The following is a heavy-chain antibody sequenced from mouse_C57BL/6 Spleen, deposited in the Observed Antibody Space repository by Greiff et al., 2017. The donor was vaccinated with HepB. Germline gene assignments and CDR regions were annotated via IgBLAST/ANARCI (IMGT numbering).Heavy chain of an antibody. Sequence: VKLQQPGAELVRPGSSVKLSCKASGYTFTSYWMDWVKQRPGQGLEWIGNIYPSDSETHYNQKFKDKATLTVDKSSSTAYMQLSSLTSEDSAVYYCARGYDLWFAYWGQGTLVTVSA. CDR2: IYPSDSET. CDR1: GYTFTSYW. V-gene: IGHV1-61*01. D-gene: IGHD2-3*01. CDR3: ARGYDLWFAY. J-gene: IGHJ3*01.